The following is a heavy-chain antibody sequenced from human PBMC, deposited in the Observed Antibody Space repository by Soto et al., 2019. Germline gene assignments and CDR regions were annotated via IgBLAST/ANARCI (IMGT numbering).Heavy chain of an antibody. Sequence: EVQLLESGGGLVQPGGSLRLSCAASGFTFDNDAMSWVRQAPGKGLGWVSDISGSGGTTYYADSVKGRFTISRDNSNNTVYLQMNSLRAEDTAVYYCVKEFFGSSGWGQGTLVTVSS. CDR3: VKEFFGSSG. J-gene: IGHJ4*02. CDR2: ISGSGGTT. D-gene: IGHD3-10*01. V-gene: IGHV3-23*01. CDR1: GFTFDNDA.